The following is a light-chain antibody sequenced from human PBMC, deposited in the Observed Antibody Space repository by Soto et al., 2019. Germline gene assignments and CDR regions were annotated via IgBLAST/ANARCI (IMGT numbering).Light chain of an antibody. V-gene: IGKV3-15*01. J-gene: IGKJ4*01. CDR3: QQYNDWPLT. CDR2: GAS. CDR1: QSVSSY. Sequence: DIVLTQSPATLCLSPGERATLSCRASQSVSSYLAWYKQKPGQAPRLLIYGASTRATGLPDRISGSGSGTEFTLTISSLQSEDFALYYCQQYNDWPLTFGGGTKVEIK.